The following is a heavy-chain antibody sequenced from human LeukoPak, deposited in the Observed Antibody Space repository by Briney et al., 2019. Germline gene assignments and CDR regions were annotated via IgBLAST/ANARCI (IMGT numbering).Heavy chain of an antibody. CDR2: ISAYNGNT. CDR3: ARESPDIVVVVAAIRGWFDP. CDR1: GYTFTSYG. Sequence: ASVKVSCKASGYTFTSYGISWVRQAPGQGLEWMGWISAYNGNTNYAQKLQGRVTMTTDTSTSTAYMELRSLRSDDTAVYYCARESPDIVVVVAAIRGWFDPWGQGTLVTVSS. V-gene: IGHV1-18*01. J-gene: IGHJ5*02. D-gene: IGHD2-15*01.